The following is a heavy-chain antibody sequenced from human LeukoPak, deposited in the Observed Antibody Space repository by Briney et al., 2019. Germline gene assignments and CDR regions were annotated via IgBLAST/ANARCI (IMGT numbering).Heavy chain of an antibody. Sequence: ASVKVSCTASGYTFTSYEINWVRQATGQGLEWMGWMNPNSGNTGYTQKFQGRLTMTRNTSISTAYMELSSLRSEDTAVYYCARTHPYYDILTGYYKGGWFDPWGQGTLVTVPS. CDR1: GYTFTSYE. D-gene: IGHD3-9*01. J-gene: IGHJ5*02. CDR3: ARTHPYYDILTGYYKGGWFDP. V-gene: IGHV1-8*01. CDR2: MNPNSGNT.